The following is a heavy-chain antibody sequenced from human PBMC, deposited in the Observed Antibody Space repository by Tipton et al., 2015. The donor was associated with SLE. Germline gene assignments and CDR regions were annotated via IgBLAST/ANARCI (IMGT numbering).Heavy chain of an antibody. J-gene: IGHJ4*01. Sequence: QLVQSGGDLIQPGGSLRLSCAASGFTFSHYAINWVRQAPGKGLEWVSGISGIGDNKFYADSVEGRFTISRDNAKNSLYLQMNSLRVEDTAVYYCARGSGFDSWGQGSLVTVSS. CDR2: ISGIGDNK. CDR1: GFTFSHYA. V-gene: IGHV3-48*03. CDR3: ARGSGFDS.